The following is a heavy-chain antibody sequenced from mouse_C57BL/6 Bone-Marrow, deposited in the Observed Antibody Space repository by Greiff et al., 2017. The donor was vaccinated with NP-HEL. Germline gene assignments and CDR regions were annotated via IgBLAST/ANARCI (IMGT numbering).Heavy chain of an antibody. CDR2: ISSGGSYT. CDR1: GFTFSSYG. V-gene: IGHV5-6*01. CDR3: ARRIYSNRWYFDV. J-gene: IGHJ1*03. D-gene: IGHD2-5*01. Sequence: EVHLVESGGDLVKPGGSLKLSCAASGFTFSSYGMSWVRQTPDKRLEWVATISSGGSYTYYPDSVKGRFTISRDNAKNTLYLQMSSLKSEDTAMYYCARRIYSNRWYFDVWGTGTTVTVSS.